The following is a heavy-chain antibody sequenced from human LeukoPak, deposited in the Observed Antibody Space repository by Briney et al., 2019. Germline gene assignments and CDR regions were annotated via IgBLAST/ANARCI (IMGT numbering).Heavy chain of an antibody. D-gene: IGHD1-26*01. CDR3: ARLGSYHDF. CDR2: IHTSGGS. V-gene: IGHV4-4*09. J-gene: IGHJ4*02. CDR1: GASISNYY. Sequence: SETLSLTYIVSGASISNYYWSWIRQTPEKGLEWMGHIHTSGGSSYYPSLKSRLTMSIDTSRNQLSLKLTSVTAADTALYFCARLGSYHDFWGQGAQVTVSS.